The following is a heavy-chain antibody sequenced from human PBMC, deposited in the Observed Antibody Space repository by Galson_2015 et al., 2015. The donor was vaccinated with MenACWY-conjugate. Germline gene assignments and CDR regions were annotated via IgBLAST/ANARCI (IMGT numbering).Heavy chain of an antibody. D-gene: IGHD4-17*01. CDR2: ILYDGNNK. CDR1: GFMFRNYV. Sequence: SLRLSCAASGFMFRNYVMHWVRQAPGKGLEWVAVILYDGNNKNYADSVKGRFTIPRDNSKNTLYLQMNSLRAEDTAVYYCAKPDSPYGDWGGVFEAWSQGTLVTVSS. V-gene: IGHV3-30*18. CDR3: AKPDSPYGDWGGVFEA. J-gene: IGHJ5*02.